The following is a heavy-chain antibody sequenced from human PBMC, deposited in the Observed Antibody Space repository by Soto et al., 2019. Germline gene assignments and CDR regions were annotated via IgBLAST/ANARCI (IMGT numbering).Heavy chain of an antibody. V-gene: IGHV3-48*02. Sequence: EVQLVESGGGLVQPGGSLRLSCAASGFRFSIYSMNWVRQAPGKGLEWSAYITGDTNRIKYADSVKGRFTISRDNAKNSVYLQMNSLRDADTAVYYCARSVEGHFDYWGQGTVVTVSS. CDR3: ARSVEGHFDY. CDR2: ITGDTNRI. CDR1: GFRFSIYS. D-gene: IGHD6-19*01. J-gene: IGHJ4*02.